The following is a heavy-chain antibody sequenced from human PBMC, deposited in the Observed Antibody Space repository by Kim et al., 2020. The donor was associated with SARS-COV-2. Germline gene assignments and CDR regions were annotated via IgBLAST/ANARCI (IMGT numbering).Heavy chain of an antibody. D-gene: IGHD3-22*01. Sequence: GGSLRLSCAASGFTFGDYAMHWVRQAPGKGLEWVSGISWNSGSIGYADSVKGRFTISRDNAKNSLYLQMNSLRAEDTALYYCAKVAVDSSGYYDPPGWGQGTLVTVSS. V-gene: IGHV3-9*01. J-gene: IGHJ4*02. CDR2: ISWNSGSI. CDR1: GFTFGDYA. CDR3: AKVAVDSSGYYDPPG.